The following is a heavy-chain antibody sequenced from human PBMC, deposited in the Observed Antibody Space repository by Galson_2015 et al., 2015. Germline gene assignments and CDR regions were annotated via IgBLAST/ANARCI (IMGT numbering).Heavy chain of an antibody. V-gene: IGHV3-23*01. J-gene: IGHJ6*02. CDR1: VFTFSKYS. Sequence: SLRLSCAASVFTFSKYSLGWVRQAPGEGLEWVSGFSYSGGATYYADSVKGRFTISRDSSKNTLYLQMNSLRAEDTAVYYCVKGYGMDVWGQGTTVTVSS. CDR2: FSYSGGAT. CDR3: VKGYGMDV.